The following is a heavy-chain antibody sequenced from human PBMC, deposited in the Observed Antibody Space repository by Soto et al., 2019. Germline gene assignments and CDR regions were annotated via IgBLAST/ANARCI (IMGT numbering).Heavy chain of an antibody. CDR2: IYYSGST. CDR3: ARDSTIAAAGTGNWFDP. V-gene: IGHV4-31*03. Sequence: SETLSLTCTVSGGSISSGGYYWSWIRQHPGKGLEWIGYIYYSGSTYYNPSLKSRVTISVDTSKNQFSLKLSSVTAADTAVYYCARDSTIAAAGTGNWFDPWGQGTLVTVS. CDR1: GGSISSGGYY. J-gene: IGHJ5*02. D-gene: IGHD6-13*01.